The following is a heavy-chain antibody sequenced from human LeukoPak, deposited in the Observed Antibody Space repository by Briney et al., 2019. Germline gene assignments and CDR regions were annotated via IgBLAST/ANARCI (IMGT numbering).Heavy chain of an antibody. CDR1: GYTFTSYD. J-gene: IGHJ3*02. D-gene: IGHD6-13*01. V-gene: IGHV1-8*01. CDR3: ARRMDSSSWYVAFDI. Sequence: WASVTVSCKASGYTFTSYDINWVRQATGQGLEWMGWMNPNSGNTGYAQKFQGRVTMTRNTSISTAYMELSSLRSEDTAVYYCARRMDSSSWYVAFDIWGQGTMVTVSS. CDR2: MNPNSGNT.